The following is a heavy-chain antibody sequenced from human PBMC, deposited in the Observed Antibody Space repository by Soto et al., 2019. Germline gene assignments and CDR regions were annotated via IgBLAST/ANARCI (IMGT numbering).Heavy chain of an antibody. CDR1: GDSLRGQS. J-gene: IGHJ6*02. CDR3: AREDSYGWTGESLAV. V-gene: IGHV4-34*01. D-gene: IGHD3-16*01. Sequence: PENLSLTCAVVGDSLRGQSWNWIRQSPGNGLEWIGEIDQSGGTNYNPSLTSRAIISDDTSKNQFSLRLTSVTAADTAAYYGAREDSYGWTGESLAVWGQGNTVT. CDR2: IDQSGGT.